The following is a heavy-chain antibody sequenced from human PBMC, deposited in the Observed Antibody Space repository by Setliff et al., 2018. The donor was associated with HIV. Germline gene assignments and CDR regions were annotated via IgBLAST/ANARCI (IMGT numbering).Heavy chain of an antibody. J-gene: IGHJ5*02. D-gene: IGHD3-9*01. CDR3: ARTWGAGVTGYWFEP. V-gene: IGHV1-8*01. CDR2: MNPNSGNT. CDR1: GYTFTKLD. Sequence: GASVKVSCKASGYTFTKLDINWVRQATGQGLEWMGWMNPNSGNTGFAQKFQGRVTMTRNTSISTAYMELRSLRSEDTAVYFCARTWGAGVTGYWFEPWGQGTRVTVSS.